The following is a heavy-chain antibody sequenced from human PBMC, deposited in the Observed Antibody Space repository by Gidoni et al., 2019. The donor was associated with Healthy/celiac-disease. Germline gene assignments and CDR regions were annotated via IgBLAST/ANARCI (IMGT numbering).Heavy chain of an antibody. CDR3: AKGPFRGSYYDSSGYWHY. CDR2: ISWNSGSI. J-gene: IGHJ4*02. D-gene: IGHD3-22*01. Sequence: EVQLVESGGGLVQPGRSLRLSCAASGFTFDDYAMHWVRQAPGKGLEWVSGISWNSGSIGYADSVKGRFTISRDNAKNSLYLQMNSLRAEDTALYYCAKGPFRGSYYDSSGYWHYWGQGTLVTVSS. V-gene: IGHV3-9*01. CDR1: GFTFDDYA.